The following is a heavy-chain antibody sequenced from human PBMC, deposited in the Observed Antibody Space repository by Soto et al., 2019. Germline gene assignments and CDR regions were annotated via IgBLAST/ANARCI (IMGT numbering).Heavy chain of an antibody. CDR1: GGSISSGGYS. D-gene: IGHD6-6*01. J-gene: IGHJ4*02. CDR2: IYHSGST. Sequence: QLQLQESGSGLVKPSQTLSLTCAVSGGSISSGGYSWSWIRQPPGKGLEWIGYIYHSGSTYYNPFPKSQVTISVERSQNPVYPEVSSVAAADTAVYYCAGGIAARPLGYWGQGTLVTVSS. CDR3: AGGIAARPLGY. V-gene: IGHV4-30-2*01.